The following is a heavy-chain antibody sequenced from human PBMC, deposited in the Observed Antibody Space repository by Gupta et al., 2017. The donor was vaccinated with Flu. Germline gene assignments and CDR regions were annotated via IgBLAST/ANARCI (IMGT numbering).Heavy chain of an antibody. D-gene: IGHD2-2*01. Sequence: QVQLQQWGAGLLKPSETLSLTCAVYGGSFSGYYWSWIRQPPGKGLGGSGEINHSGSTNYNPSLKSRVTISVDTSKNQFSLKLSSVTAADTAVYYCARARYCSSTSCIGMDVWGQGTTVTVSS. J-gene: IGHJ6*02. V-gene: IGHV4-34*01. CDR2: INHSGST. CDR3: ARARYCSSTSCIGMDV. CDR1: GGSFSGYY.